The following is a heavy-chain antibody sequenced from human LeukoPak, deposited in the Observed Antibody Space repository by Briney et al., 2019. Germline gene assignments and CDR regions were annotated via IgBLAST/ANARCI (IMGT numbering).Heavy chain of an antibody. Sequence: ASVKVSCKASGYTLTSYDINWVRQATGHGLEWMGWMNPNSGNTGYAQKFQGRVTMTRNTSISTAYMELSSLRSEDTAVYYCASRIFGVATLSGTWGQGTLVTVSS. V-gene: IGHV1-8*01. CDR2: MNPNSGNT. J-gene: IGHJ5*02. CDR3: ASRIFGVATLSGT. D-gene: IGHD3-3*02. CDR1: GYTLTSYD.